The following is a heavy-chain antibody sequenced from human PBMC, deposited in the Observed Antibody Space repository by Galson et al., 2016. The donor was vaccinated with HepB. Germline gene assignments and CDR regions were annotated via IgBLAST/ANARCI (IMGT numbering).Heavy chain of an antibody. CDR1: DYSFTTYD. D-gene: IGHD3-10*01. CDR2: ISAFNGNT. CDR3: ARFNGEAPRGSYNYYYGMDV. Sequence: SVKVSCKASDYSFTTYDISWVRQAPGQGLEWMGWISAFNGNTDFPQKFQGRFTLTTDTSTSTAYMELRSLRSDDTAVYYCARFNGEAPRGSYNYYYGMDVWGQGTTVIVSS. J-gene: IGHJ6*02. V-gene: IGHV1-18*01.